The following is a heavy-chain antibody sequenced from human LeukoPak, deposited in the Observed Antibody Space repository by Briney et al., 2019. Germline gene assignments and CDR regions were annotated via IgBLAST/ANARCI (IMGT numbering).Heavy chain of an antibody. CDR2: IYYSGST. Sequence: SETLSLTCTVSGGSISSGGYYWSWIRQHPGKGLEWIGYIYYSGSTYYNPSLKSRVTISVDTSKNQFSLKLSSVTAADTAVYYCARVPYGDYVFDYWGQGTLVTVSS. D-gene: IGHD4-17*01. J-gene: IGHJ4*02. CDR1: GGSISSGGYY. V-gene: IGHV4-31*03. CDR3: ARVPYGDYVFDY.